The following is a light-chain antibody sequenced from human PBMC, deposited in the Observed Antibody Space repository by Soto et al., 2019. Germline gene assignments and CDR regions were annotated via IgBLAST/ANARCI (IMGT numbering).Light chain of an antibody. V-gene: IGKV1-39*01. CDR2: AAS. Sequence: IQMTQYPSSLSASVGDRVTITCRASQSINSYLNWYQQKPGKAPKLLIYAASSLQTGVPSRFSGSGSGTDFTLTISSLQPEDFATYYCQQSYSTPRTFGQGTKLEI. CDR3: QQSYSTPRT. J-gene: IGKJ2*01. CDR1: QSINSY.